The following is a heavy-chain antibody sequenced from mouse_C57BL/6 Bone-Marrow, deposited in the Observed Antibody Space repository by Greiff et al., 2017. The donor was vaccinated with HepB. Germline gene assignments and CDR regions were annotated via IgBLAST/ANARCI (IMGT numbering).Heavy chain of an antibody. Sequence: EVKLQESGGDLVKPGGSLKLSCAASGFTFSSYGMSWVRQTPDKRLEWVATISSGGSYTYYPDSVKGRFTISRDNAKNTLYLQMSSLKSEDTAMYYCARPRYYYGSPYYFDYWGQGTTLTVSS. J-gene: IGHJ2*01. V-gene: IGHV5-6*01. D-gene: IGHD1-1*01. CDR2: ISSGGSYT. CDR1: GFTFSSYG. CDR3: ARPRYYYGSPYYFDY.